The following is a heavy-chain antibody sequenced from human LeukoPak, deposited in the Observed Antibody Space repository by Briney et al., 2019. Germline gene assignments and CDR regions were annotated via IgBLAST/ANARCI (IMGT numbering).Heavy chain of an antibody. CDR2: ISGYNGNT. CDR1: GYTFTSYG. V-gene: IGHV1-18*01. Sequence: GASVKVSCKASGYTFTSYGISWVRQAPGQGLEWMGWISGYNGNTKYAQNFQGRVTMTTDTSTSTTYMELRSLRSDDTAVYYCARGGICSGGSCYSRWFDPWGQGTLVTVSS. CDR3: ARGGICSGGSCYSRWFDP. D-gene: IGHD2-15*01. J-gene: IGHJ5*02.